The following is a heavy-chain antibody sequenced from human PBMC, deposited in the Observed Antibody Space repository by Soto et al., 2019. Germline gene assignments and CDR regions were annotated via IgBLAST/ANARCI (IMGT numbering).Heavy chain of an antibody. CDR3: AKDRNWNYGMDV. Sequence: GSLRLSCAASGFTFDDYTMHWVRQAPGKGLEWVSLISWDGGSTYYADSVKGRFTISRDNSKNSLYLQMNSLRTEDTALYYCAKDRNWNYGMDVWGQGTTVTVSS. D-gene: IGHD1-1*01. V-gene: IGHV3-43*01. CDR2: ISWDGGST. CDR1: GFTFDDYT. J-gene: IGHJ6*02.